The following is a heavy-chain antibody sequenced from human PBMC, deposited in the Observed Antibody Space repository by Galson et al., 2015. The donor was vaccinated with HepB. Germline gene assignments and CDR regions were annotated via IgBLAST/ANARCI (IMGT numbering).Heavy chain of an antibody. CDR3: ARTQAITIFRVVKEAWFDP. V-gene: IGHV3-7*05. Sequence: SVRVSCKASGYTFTSYAMSWVRQAPGKGLEWMARINQDGSEKYYVDTVKGRVTITRDKSENSLYMQMSSLRAEDTAVYYCARTQAITIFRVVKEAWFDPWGQGTLVTVSS. D-gene: IGHD3-3*01. CDR2: INQDGSEK. CDR1: GYTFTSYA. J-gene: IGHJ5*02.